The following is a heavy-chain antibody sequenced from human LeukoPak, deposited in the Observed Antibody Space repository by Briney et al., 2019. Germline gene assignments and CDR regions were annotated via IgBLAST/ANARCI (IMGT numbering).Heavy chain of an antibody. CDR1: AFTFSSKE. J-gene: IGHJ4*02. CDR3: VRWDY. V-gene: IGHV3-48*03. D-gene: IGHD5-24*01. Sequence: GRSHTPAYPASAFTFSSKEINSVRLPPGKGMEFLSYISSSGTNIYYADSVKGRFTISRDNAKNSLYLQMNSLRAEDTAIYYCVRWDYWGQGTLVTVSS. CDR2: ISSSGTNI.